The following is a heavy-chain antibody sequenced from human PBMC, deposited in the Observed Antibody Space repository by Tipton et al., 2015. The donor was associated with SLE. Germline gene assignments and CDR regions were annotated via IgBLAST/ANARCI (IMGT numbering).Heavy chain of an antibody. CDR2: IHYNRDT. J-gene: IGHJ6*03. CDR1: GASVSSHY. Sequence: LRLSCTVSGASVSSHYWNWIRQTPGKGLEWIGYIHYNRDTNYHPSLKSRVTISIDMSKNQFSLKLNSVTAADTAVYFCARRSASRSYYNAYYYDYMDVWGKGTTVTVSS. D-gene: IGHD3-10*01. CDR3: ARRSASRSYYNAYYYDYMDV. V-gene: IGHV4-59*02.